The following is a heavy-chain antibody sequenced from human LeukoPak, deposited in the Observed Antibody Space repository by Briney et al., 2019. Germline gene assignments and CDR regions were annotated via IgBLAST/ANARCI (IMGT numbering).Heavy chain of an antibody. J-gene: IGHJ6*03. CDR1: GGSLSSGSYY. V-gene: IGHV4-61*02. Sequence: SETLSLTCTVPGGSLSSGSYYWSWIRQPAGKGLEWIGRIYTSGSTNYNPSLKSRVTISVDTSKNQFSLKLSSVTAADTAVYYCARDPTAYDFWSGQPPYYMDVWGKGTTVTVSS. CDR2: IYTSGST. CDR3: ARDPTAYDFWSGQPPYYMDV. D-gene: IGHD3-3*01.